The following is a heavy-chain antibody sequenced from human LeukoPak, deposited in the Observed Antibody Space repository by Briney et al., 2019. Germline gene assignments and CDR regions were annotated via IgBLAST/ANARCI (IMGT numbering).Heavy chain of an antibody. V-gene: IGHV4-59*01. D-gene: IGHD6-13*01. CDR2: IDYSGST. J-gene: IGHJ4*02. Sequence: SETLSLTCTVSGVSISSYYWSWIRQPPGKGLEWIGYIDYSGSTNYNPSLKSRVTISLDTSKNQFSLKLASVTAADTAVYYCARVNNAWYGSFDYWGQGTLVTVSS. CDR3: ARVNNAWYGSFDY. CDR1: GVSISSYY.